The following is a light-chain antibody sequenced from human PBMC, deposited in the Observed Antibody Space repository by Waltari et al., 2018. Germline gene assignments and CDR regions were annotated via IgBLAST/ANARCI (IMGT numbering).Light chain of an antibody. CDR1: QNIGRT. Sequence: EVVLTQSPSTLSLSPGERATLSCRASQNIGRTLTWYQQKPGQSPRLLIYGASIRAAGIPDRFSGSGSGTDFILTITRLEPEDFAVYYCQNYERLPVTFGQGTKVEIK. CDR3: QNYERLPVT. J-gene: IGKJ1*01. V-gene: IGKV3-20*01. CDR2: GAS.